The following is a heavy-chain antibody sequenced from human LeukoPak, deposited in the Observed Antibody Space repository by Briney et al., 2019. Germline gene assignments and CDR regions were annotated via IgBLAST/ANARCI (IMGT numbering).Heavy chain of an antibody. D-gene: IGHD2-15*01. Sequence: PGGCLRLSCAASGFTFGNYAMSWVRQAPGKGLEWVSAISGGSGGTYYADSVKGRFTISRDNSKNTVYLQMNSLRAEDTAVYYCAKDGKGYCTSSSCYLNIDYWGQGTLVTVSS. CDR1: GFTFGNYA. CDR3: AKDGKGYCTSSSCYLNIDY. CDR2: ISGGSGGT. V-gene: IGHV3-23*01. J-gene: IGHJ4*02.